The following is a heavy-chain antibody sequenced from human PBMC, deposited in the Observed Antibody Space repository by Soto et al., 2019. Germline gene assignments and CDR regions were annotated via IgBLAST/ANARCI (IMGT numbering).Heavy chain of an antibody. CDR2: LLSDNES. D-gene: IGHD3-9*01. CDR3: AQMTVDSYQFYYAMDG. CDR1: GFTLTTHKTR. J-gene: IGHJ6*02. V-gene: IGHV2-26*01. Sequence: SGDPVVNPTETLSLNCHFSGFTLTTHKTRAGWIRQPPGNALEWLAHLLSDNESSYSTTLQGRLTSPKHTSGSHVVLSMTNVDPVDTATYYCAQMTVDSYQFYYAMDGWGQGTTVTVSS.